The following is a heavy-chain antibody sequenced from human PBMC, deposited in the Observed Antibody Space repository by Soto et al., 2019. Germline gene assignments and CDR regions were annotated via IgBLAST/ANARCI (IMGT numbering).Heavy chain of an antibody. CDR3: ASPSQVGWLVQSDAFDI. CDR2: IYYSGST. D-gene: IGHD6-19*01. Sequence: SETLSLTCTVSGGSISSSSYYWGWIRQPPGKGLEWIGSIYYSGSTYYNPSLKSRVTISVDTSKNQFSLKLSSVTAADTAVYYCASPSQVGWLVQSDAFDIWGQGTMVTVSS. CDR1: GGSISSSSYY. J-gene: IGHJ3*02. V-gene: IGHV4-39*01.